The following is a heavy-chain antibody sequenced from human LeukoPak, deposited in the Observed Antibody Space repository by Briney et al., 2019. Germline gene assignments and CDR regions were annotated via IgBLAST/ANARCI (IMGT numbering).Heavy chain of an antibody. Sequence: SVKVSCKASGGTFSSYAISWVRQAPGQGLEWMGGIIPIFGTANYAQEFQGRVTITADESTSTAYMELSSLRSEDTAVYYCATGKGYCSSTSCYVEYWGQGTLVTVSS. J-gene: IGHJ4*02. V-gene: IGHV1-69*01. CDR1: GGTFSSYA. CDR3: ATGKGYCSSTSCYVEY. D-gene: IGHD2-2*01. CDR2: IIPIFGTA.